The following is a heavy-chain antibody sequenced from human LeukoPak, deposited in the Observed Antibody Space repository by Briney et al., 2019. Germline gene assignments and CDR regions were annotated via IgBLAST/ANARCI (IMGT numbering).Heavy chain of an antibody. CDR1: GYTFTSYD. CDR2: MNPNSGNT. Sequence: ASVKVSCKASGYTFTSYDINWVRQATGRGLEWMGWMNPNSGNTGYAQKFQGRVTMTRNTSISTAYMELSSLRSEDTAVYYCARRRGYDYVWGSYRSGYDAFDIWGQGTMVTVSS. J-gene: IGHJ3*02. V-gene: IGHV1-8*01. CDR3: ARRRGYDYVWGSYRSGYDAFDI. D-gene: IGHD3-16*02.